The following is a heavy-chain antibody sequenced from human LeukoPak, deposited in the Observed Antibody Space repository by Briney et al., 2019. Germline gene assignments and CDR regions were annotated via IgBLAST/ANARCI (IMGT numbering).Heavy chain of an antibody. Sequence: GGSLRLSCVASGFTFSSYGMHWVRQAPGKGLEWVAVIWYDGSNKYYADSVKGRFTISRDNSKNTLYLQMNSLRAEDTAVYYCAREADSSSSALDYWGQGTLVAVSS. CDR2: IWYDGSNK. CDR1: GFTFSSYG. V-gene: IGHV3-33*08. J-gene: IGHJ4*02. CDR3: AREADSSSSALDY. D-gene: IGHD6-6*01.